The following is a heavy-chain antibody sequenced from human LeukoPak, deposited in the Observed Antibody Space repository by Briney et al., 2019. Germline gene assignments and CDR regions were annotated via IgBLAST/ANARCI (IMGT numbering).Heavy chain of an antibody. CDR1: DGSISSDNW. Sequence: PSGTLSLTCAVSDGSISSDNWWSWVRQPPGKGLEWIGEIYHSGSTNYNPSLKSRVTISVDKSKNQFSLNLSSVTAADTAVYYCARLTYYYDNSGAPVYWGQGTRVTVSS. D-gene: IGHD3-22*01. V-gene: IGHV4-4*02. J-gene: IGHJ4*02. CDR3: ARLTYYYDNSGAPVY. CDR2: IYHSGST.